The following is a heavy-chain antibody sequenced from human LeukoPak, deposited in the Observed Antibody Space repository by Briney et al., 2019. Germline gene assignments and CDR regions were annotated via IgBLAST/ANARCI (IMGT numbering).Heavy chain of an antibody. CDR1: GGSISSYY. CDR3: ARGGRGYSYGLDY. Sequence: PSETLSLTCSVAGGSISSYYWSWIRQPPGKGLEWIGYIYYSGSTNYNPSLKSRVTISVDTSKNQFSLKLSSVTAADTAVYYCARGGRGYSYGLDYWGQGTLVTVSS. CDR2: IYYSGST. D-gene: IGHD5-18*01. J-gene: IGHJ4*02. V-gene: IGHV4-59*08.